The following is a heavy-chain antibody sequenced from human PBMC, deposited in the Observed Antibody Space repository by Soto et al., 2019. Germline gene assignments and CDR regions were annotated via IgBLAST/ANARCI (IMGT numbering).Heavy chain of an antibody. CDR1: GGSISSGGYY. J-gene: IGHJ4*02. CDR3: ARAGLGDGSDY. Sequence: SETLSLTCTVSGGSISSGGYYWSWIRQHPGTGLEWIGHISYSGSTYYNTSLKSRVTISVDTSKNQFSLKLSSVTAADTAVYYCARAGLGDGSDYWGQGTLVTVSS. D-gene: IGHD1-26*01. CDR2: ISYSGST. V-gene: IGHV4-31*03.